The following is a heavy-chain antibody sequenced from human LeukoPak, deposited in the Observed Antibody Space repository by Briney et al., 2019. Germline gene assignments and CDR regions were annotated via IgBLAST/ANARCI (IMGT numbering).Heavy chain of an antibody. CDR1: GFTFSSYW. CDR2: VNPQGSGT. V-gene: IGHV3-74*03. J-gene: IGHJ4*02. D-gene: IGHD6-19*01. CDR3: ARARWSSTGWFLGY. Sequence: PGGSLKLSCAASGFTFSSYWMHWVGQAPGKGLVWVSRVNPQGSGTTYTDSVKGRFTVSRDNAKDALHLQMDNLRAEDTAVYYCARARWSSTGWFLGYWGQGTLVTVSS.